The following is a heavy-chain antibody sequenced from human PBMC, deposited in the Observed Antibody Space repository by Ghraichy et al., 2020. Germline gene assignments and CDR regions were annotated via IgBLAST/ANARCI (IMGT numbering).Heavy chain of an antibody. CDR3: ARGLSQINGYGMDV. J-gene: IGHJ6*02. Sequence: SLNISCTVSGGSISSSVYSWNWIRQHPGKGLEWIGYIYYSGSTYYNPSLKSRLTLSVDTSKNHFSLKVTSVTAADTAVYYCARGLSQINGYGMDVWGQGTTVTVSS. V-gene: IGHV4-31*03. CDR2: IYYSGST. CDR1: GGSISSSVYS.